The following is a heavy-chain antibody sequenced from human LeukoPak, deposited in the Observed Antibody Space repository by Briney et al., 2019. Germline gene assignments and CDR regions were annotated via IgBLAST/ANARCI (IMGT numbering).Heavy chain of an antibody. CDR3: AIVYYNSPPGNY. Sequence: GGSLRLSCAVSGFTFSNYDVSWVRQAPGKGLEWVSTISGSGGSKYYADSVKGRFTVSRDNSKNTLYLQMNSLRAEDTAVYYCAIVYYNSPPGNYWGQGTLVTVSP. D-gene: IGHD1-14*01. V-gene: IGHV3-23*01. CDR1: GFTFSNYD. CDR2: ISGSGGSK. J-gene: IGHJ4*02.